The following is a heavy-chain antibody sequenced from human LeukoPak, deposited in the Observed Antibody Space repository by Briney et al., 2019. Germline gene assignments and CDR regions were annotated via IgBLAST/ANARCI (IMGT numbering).Heavy chain of an antibody. Sequence: SETLSLTCAVYGGSFSGYYWSWIRQPPGKGLEWIGEINHSGSTNYNPSLKSRVTISVDTSKNQFSLKLSSVTAADTAVYYCARCRIAAAFYYYWGQGTLVTVSS. V-gene: IGHV4-34*01. CDR2: INHSGST. CDR1: GGSFSGYY. CDR3: ARCRIAAAFYYY. D-gene: IGHD6-13*01. J-gene: IGHJ4*02.